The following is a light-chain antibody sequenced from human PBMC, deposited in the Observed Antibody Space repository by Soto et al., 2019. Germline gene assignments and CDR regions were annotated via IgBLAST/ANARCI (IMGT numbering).Light chain of an antibody. CDR2: DVT. V-gene: IGLV2-11*01. CDR1: SSDVVGYNF. J-gene: IGLJ3*02. Sequence: QSALTQPRSVSGAPGQSVTISCTGTSSDVVGYNFVSWYQHHPAKAPKLMMYDVTKRPSGVPDRFPGYKSGNTASLTISGLQAEDEADYFCCLYAGSYHLLFGGGTKLTVL. CDR3: CLYAGSYHLL.